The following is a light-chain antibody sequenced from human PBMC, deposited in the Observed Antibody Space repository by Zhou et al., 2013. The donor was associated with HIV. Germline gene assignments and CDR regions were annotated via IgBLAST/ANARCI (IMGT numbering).Light chain of an antibody. CDR2: KAS. CDR3: QQCKDYSWT. CDR1: QNISIW. J-gene: IGKJ1*01. Sequence: DIQMTQSPSTLSAFVGDRVTITCRASQNISIWLAWYRQKPGKAPKLLIHKASILLSGVPSRFSGSGSGTEFTLTITSLQPDDVATYYCQQCKDYSWTFGRGPRWKSN. V-gene: IGKV1-5*03.